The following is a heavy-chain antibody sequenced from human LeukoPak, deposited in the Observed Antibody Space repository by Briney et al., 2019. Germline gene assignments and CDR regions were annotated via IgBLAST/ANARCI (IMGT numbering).Heavy chain of an antibody. V-gene: IGHV3-23*01. CDR1: GFTFSSYA. CDR3: ARDSGSYYDFQH. CDR2: ISGSGGST. D-gene: IGHD1-26*01. Sequence: PGGSLRLSCAASGFTFSSYAMSWVRQAPGKGLEWVSAISGSGGSTYYADSVKGRFTISRDNSKNTLYLQMNSLRAEDTAVYYCARDSGSYYDFQHWGQGTLVTVSS. J-gene: IGHJ1*01.